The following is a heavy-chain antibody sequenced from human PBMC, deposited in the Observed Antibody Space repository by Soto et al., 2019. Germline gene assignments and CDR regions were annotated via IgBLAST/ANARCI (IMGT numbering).Heavy chain of an antibody. V-gene: IGHV4-30-4*01. Sequence: PSETLSLTCTVSCGSISSGDYYWSWIRQPPGKGLEWIGYIYYSGSTYYNPSLKSRVTISVDTSKNQFSLKLSSVTAADTAVYYCARDQYYDSSGYSGGPDYWGQGTLVTVSS. J-gene: IGHJ4*02. CDR3: ARDQYYDSSGYSGGPDY. D-gene: IGHD3-22*01. CDR1: CGSISSGDYY. CDR2: IYYSGST.